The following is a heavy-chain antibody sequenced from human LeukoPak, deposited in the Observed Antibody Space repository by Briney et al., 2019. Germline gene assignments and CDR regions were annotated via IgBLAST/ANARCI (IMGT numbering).Heavy chain of an antibody. CDR1: GYTFTSYG. D-gene: IGHD3-10*01. CDR2: IIPIFGTT. CDR3: ARGEATMIRGVIVHHAFDF. V-gene: IGHV1-69*05. Sequence: GASVKVSCKASGYTFTSYGISWVRQAPGQGLEWMRGIIPIFGTTNYAQKFQGRVTITTDESTSTAYMELSSLRSEDTAIYYCARGEATMIRGVIVHHAFDFWGQGTMVTVSS. J-gene: IGHJ3*01.